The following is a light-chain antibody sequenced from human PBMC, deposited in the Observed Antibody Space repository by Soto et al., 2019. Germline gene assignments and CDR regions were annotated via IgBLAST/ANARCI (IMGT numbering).Light chain of an antibody. J-gene: IGKJ2*01. Sequence: LVLTQSPATLSLSPGESATPSCRASQSVSSSLAWYQQKPGQAPRLLIYDASHRATGIPARFSGSGSGTDFTLTISSLEPEDFAVYYCQQRSNWMFTFGQGTKLEIK. CDR1: QSVSSS. CDR3: QQRSNWMFT. CDR2: DAS. V-gene: IGKV3-11*01.